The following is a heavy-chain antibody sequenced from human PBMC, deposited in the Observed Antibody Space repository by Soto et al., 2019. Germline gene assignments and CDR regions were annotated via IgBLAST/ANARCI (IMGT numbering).Heavy chain of an antibody. CDR2: IYHSGST. J-gene: IGHJ5*02. D-gene: IGHD3-3*01. CDR3: ARKGYDFWSGYLSGGGSNWFDP. V-gene: IGHV4-4*02. CDR1: SGSISSSNW. Sequence: QVQLQESGPGLVKPSGTLSLTCAVSSGSISSSNWWSWVRQPPGKGLEWIGEIYHSGSTNYNPSLKSRVTIPVDKSKNHFSLKLSSVTAADTAVYYCARKGYDFWSGYLSGGGSNWFDPWGQGTLVTVSS.